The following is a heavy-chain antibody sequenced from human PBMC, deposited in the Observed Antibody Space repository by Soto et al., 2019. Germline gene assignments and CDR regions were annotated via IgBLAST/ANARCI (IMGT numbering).Heavy chain of an antibody. D-gene: IGHD3-9*01. CDR1: GGSFGGYY. CDR2: INDRGSI. V-gene: IGHV4-34*01. Sequence: QVQLQQWGAGPLRPLETLSLTCGVSGGSFGGYYWAWIRQSPGKGLAWIGEINDRGSINYNPSLKSRVRISVDASKNHYSLNLRSVTAADTAVYYCARESHDILTGPPWVWYFDLWGRGTLVTVSS. J-gene: IGHJ2*01. CDR3: ARESHDILTGPPWVWYFDL.